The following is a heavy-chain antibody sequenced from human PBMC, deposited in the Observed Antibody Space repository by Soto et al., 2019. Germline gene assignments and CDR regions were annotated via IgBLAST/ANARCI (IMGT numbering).Heavy chain of an antibody. CDR3: AGRMAVAGPRKYGMGV. CDR2: IYPGDSDT. Sequence: PGESLKISCKGSGYSFTSYWIGWVRQMPGKGLEWMGIIYPGDSDTRYSPSFQGQVTISADKSISTAYLQWSSLKASDTAMYYSAGRMAVAGPRKYGMGVWGQGTTVTVSS. D-gene: IGHD2-15*01. J-gene: IGHJ6*02. CDR1: GYSFTSYW. V-gene: IGHV5-51*01.